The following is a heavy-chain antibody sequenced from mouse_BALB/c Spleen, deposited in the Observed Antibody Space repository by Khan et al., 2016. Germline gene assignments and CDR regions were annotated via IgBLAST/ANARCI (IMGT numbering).Heavy chain of an antibody. CDR1: GYSFTRYW. CDR3: TRSAYGNHPYYAMDD. D-gene: IGHD2-1*01. J-gene: IGHJ4*01. V-gene: IGHV1-61*01. Sequence: VQLQESGTELVRPGASVKLSCKASGYSFTRYWMNWVKQRPGQGLEWIGMIHPSDSESRLNQKFKDKATLTVDNSSSIAYMQLSSPTSEDSAVDYCTRSAYGNHPYYAMDDWGQGTSVTVSS. CDR2: IHPSDSES.